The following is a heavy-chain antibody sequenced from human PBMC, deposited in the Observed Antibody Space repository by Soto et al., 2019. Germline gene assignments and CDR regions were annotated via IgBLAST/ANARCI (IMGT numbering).Heavy chain of an antibody. D-gene: IGHD3-10*01. CDR2: ISAYNGNT. J-gene: IGHJ6*02. CDR1: GYTFTSYG. Sequence: QVQLVQSGAEVKKPGASVKVSCKASGYTFTSYGFSWVRQAPGQGLEWMGWISAYNGNTNYAQKLQGRVTMTTDTSTRTAYMELRSLRSDDTAVYYCAIDHPMVRGGYGMDVWGQGTTVTVSS. V-gene: IGHV1-18*01. CDR3: AIDHPMVRGGYGMDV.